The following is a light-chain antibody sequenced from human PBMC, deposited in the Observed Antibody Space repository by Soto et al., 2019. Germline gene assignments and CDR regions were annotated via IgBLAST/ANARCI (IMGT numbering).Light chain of an antibody. CDR1: QSVSIL. CDR2: DAS. CDR3: QQCARPPFA. V-gene: IGKV3-20*01. Sequence: IVMTQSPATVSVSPGEIATLYFRASQSVSILLAWYQQKPGQAPRLLLYDASSRATGIPDRVSGSGSGTDFTLTISRLEPEDFAVYYCQQCARPPFAFGQGTKVDIK. J-gene: IGKJ2*01.